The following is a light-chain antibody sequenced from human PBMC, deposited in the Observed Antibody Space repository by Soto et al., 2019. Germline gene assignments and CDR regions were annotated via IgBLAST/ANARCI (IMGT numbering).Light chain of an antibody. V-gene: IGKV3-20*01. CDR3: QQHGTSPRT. J-gene: IGKJ1*01. CDR2: GAS. CDR1: QSVGSSY. Sequence: EIVLTQSPGTLSLSPGERATLSCRASQSVGSSYLAWYQQKPGQAPRLLIYGASSRATGIPDRFSGSGSGTDFTLIMSRLEPEDFAVYYCQQHGTSPRTFGHGTKEDIK.